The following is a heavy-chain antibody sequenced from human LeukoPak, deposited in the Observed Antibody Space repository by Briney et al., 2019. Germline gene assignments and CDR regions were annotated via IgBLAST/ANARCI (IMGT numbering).Heavy chain of an antibody. CDR1: GFTFSSYA. J-gene: IGHJ5*02. CDR2: ISGSGGGT. CDR3: AKDVAVAVVFRFDP. Sequence: PGGSLRLSCAASGFTFSSYAMSWVRQAPGKGPEWVSAISGSGGGTYYADSVKGRFTISRDNSKNTLYLQMNSLRAEDTAVYYCAKDVAVAVVFRFDPWGQGTLVTVSS. V-gene: IGHV3-23*01. D-gene: IGHD6-19*01.